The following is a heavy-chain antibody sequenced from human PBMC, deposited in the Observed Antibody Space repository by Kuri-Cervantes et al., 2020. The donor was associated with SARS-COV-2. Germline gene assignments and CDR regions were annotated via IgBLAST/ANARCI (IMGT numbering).Heavy chain of an antibody. CDR2: INHSGTT. D-gene: IGHD5-18*01. J-gene: IGHJ5*02. Sequence: ESLKISCAASGFTFSNAWMSWVRQPPGKGLEWIGEINHSGTTNYNMSLKSRVTISVDTSKNQFSLKLYSVTAADTAVYYCARNSKRSGYTYGVTGRLDPWGRGTLVTVSS. CDR1: GFTFSNAW. V-gene: IGHV4-34*01. CDR3: ARNSKRSGYTYGVTGRLDP.